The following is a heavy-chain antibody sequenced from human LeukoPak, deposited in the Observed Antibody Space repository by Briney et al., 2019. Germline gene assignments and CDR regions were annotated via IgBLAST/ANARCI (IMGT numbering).Heavy chain of an antibody. D-gene: IGHD2-2*01. V-gene: IGHV1-18*01. J-gene: IGHJ4*02. CDR2: ISAYNGNT. CDR1: GYTFTSYG. Sequence: GASVKVSCKASGYTFTSYGISWVRQAPGQGLEWMGWISAYNGNTNYAQKLQGRVTMTTDTSTSTAYMDLRSLRSDDTAVYYCARLQFRVGSCSSSSCRAFDYWGQGTLITVSS. CDR3: ARLQFRVGSCSSSSCRAFDY.